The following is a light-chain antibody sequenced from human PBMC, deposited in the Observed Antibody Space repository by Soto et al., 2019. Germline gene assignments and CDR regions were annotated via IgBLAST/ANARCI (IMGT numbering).Light chain of an antibody. J-gene: IGKJ1*01. Sequence: EIVLTQSPCTLSLSPGERATLSCRASQSVSNNYLACYQQQPGQAPRLIIYGASNRATGIPDRFSGSGSGTDFTLTISRLEPEDFAVYYCQQYGSSGTFGQGTKVDIK. CDR1: QSVSNNY. V-gene: IGKV3-20*01. CDR3: QQYGSSGT. CDR2: GAS.